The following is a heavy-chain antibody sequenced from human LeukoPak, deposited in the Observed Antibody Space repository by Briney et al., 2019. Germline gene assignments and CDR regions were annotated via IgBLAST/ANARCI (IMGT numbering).Heavy chain of an antibody. Sequence: GGSLRLSCAASGFTFSSYSMNWVRQAPGRGLEGVSFISSSSSYIYYADSVKGRFTISRDNAKNSLYLQMNSLRAEDTAVYYCASDSRRSGSRSDYWGQGTLVTVSS. V-gene: IGHV3-21*01. J-gene: IGHJ4*02. D-gene: IGHD3-10*01. CDR3: ASDSRRSGSRSDY. CDR1: GFTFSSYS. CDR2: ISSSSSYI.